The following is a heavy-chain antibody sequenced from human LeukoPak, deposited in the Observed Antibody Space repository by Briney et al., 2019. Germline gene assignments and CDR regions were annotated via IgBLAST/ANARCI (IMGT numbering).Heavy chain of an antibody. CDR2: INSDGSST. Sequence: PGGSLRLSCAASGFTFSSYWMHWVRQAPGKGLVWVSRINSDGSSTSYADSVKGRFTISRDNAKNTLYLQMNSLRAEDTAVYYCARGGGYSYGFNDYWGQGTLVTVLS. CDR1: GFTFSSYW. V-gene: IGHV3-74*01. J-gene: IGHJ4*02. CDR3: ARGGGYSYGFNDY. D-gene: IGHD5-18*01.